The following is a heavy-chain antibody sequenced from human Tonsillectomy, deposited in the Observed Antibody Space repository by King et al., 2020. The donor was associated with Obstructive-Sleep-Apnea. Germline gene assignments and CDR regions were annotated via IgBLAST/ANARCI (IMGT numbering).Heavy chain of an antibody. Sequence: EVQLVESGGGLVQPGGSLRLSCAASGFSFISYWMSWVRQAPGKGLEWVGNINQDGSEKYYVDSVQGRITISRDNAKNSLFLQLNSLRAEDTAVYYCARSGVWGLDPRTAFDIWGQGTMVTVSS. CDR2: INQDGSEK. J-gene: IGHJ3*02. V-gene: IGHV3-7*01. D-gene: IGHD2-21*02. CDR1: GFSFISYW. CDR3: ARSGVWGLDPRTAFDI.